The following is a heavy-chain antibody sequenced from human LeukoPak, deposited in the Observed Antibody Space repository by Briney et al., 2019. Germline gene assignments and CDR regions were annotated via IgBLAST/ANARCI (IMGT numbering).Heavy chain of an antibody. CDR1: GGSFSGYY. J-gene: IGHJ4*02. V-gene: IGHV4-34*01. D-gene: IGHD2-21*02. CDR3: ARGLVTHVGLWNY. CDR2: VNHSGIT. Sequence: SETLSLTCAVYGGSFSGYYWSWIRQPPGKGLEWLGEVNHSGITNYNPSLKSRVTISLDMSKNQFSLKLSSVTAADTAVYYCARGLVTHVGLWNYWGQGSLVTVSS.